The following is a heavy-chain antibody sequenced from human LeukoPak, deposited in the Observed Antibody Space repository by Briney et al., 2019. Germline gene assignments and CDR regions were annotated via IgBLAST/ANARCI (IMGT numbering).Heavy chain of an antibody. CDR2: IIPIFGTA. D-gene: IGHD2-8*01. CDR3: ARARDGVCYTICLGAFDI. J-gene: IGHJ3*02. Sequence: GASVKVSCKASGGTFISYAISWVRQAPGQGLEWMGEIIPIFGTANYAQKFQGRVTITADESTGTAYMELSSLRSEDTAVYYCARARDGVCYTICLGAFDIWGQGTMVTVSS. CDR1: GGTFISYA. V-gene: IGHV1-69*13.